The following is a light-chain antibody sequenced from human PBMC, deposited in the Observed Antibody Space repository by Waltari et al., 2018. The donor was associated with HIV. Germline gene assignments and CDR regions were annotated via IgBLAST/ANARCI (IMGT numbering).Light chain of an antibody. CDR2: EVS. J-gene: IGLJ2*01. V-gene: IGLV2-23*02. Sequence: QSALTQPASVSGSPGQSITISCTGPSSDVGGYHLVSWYQQHPGKAPKLMIYEVSKRPSGVSNRFSGSKSGNTASLTISGLQAEDEADYYCCAYAGSTTYVIFGGGTKLTVL. CDR3: CAYAGSTTYVI. CDR1: SSDVGGYHL.